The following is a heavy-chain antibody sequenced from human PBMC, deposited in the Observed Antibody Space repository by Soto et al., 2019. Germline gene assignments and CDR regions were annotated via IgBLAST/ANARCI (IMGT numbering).Heavy chain of an antibody. Sequence: GGSLRLSCAASGFTFSSYGMHWVRQAPGKGLEWVAVIWYDGSNKYYADSVKGRFTISRANSKNKLYLQMNSLRAEDTAVYYLARYAYYYDSSGYYYSPLIDYWGQGTLVTVSS. V-gene: IGHV3-33*01. J-gene: IGHJ4*02. D-gene: IGHD3-22*01. CDR2: IWYDGSNK. CDR1: GFTFSSYG. CDR3: ARYAYYYDSSGYYYSPLIDY.